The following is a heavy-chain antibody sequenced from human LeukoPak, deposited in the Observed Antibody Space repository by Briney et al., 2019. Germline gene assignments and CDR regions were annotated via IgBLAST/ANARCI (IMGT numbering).Heavy chain of an antibody. CDR3: PRDYTRDVYNI. J-gene: IGHJ4*02. Sequence: GGSLRLSCAASGFTFRTYSMNWVRQAPGKGLEWVSYISTSSSTIYYADSVKGRFTISRDNAENSLYLQMNSLRVEDTAVYYCPRDYTRDVYNIWGQGTLVTVSS. CDR2: ISTSSSTI. V-gene: IGHV3-48*01. D-gene: IGHD3-9*01. CDR1: GFTFRTYS.